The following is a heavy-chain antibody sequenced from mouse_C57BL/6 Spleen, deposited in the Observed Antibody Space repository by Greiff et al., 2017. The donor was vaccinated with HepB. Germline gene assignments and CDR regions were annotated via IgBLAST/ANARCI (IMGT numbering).Heavy chain of an antibody. CDR3: AREGPLPYYAMDY. V-gene: IGHV14-3*01. CDR1: GFNIKNTY. J-gene: IGHJ4*01. Sequence: VHVKQSVAELVRPGASVKLSCTASGFNIKNTYMHWVKQRPEQGLEWIGRIDPANGNTKYAPKFQGKATITADTSSNTAYPQLSSLTSEDTAIYYCAREGPLPYYAMDYWGQGTSVTVSS. CDR2: IDPANGNT.